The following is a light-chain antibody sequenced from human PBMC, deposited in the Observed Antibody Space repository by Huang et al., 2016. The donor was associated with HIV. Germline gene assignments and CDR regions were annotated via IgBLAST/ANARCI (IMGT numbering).Light chain of an antibody. CDR2: AAS. J-gene: IGKJ3*01. V-gene: IGKV1-39*01. CDR3: QQSYSNTFT. CDR1: QSISSY. Sequence: DIQMTQSPSSLSASVGDRVIITCRASQSISSYLNWYQQQPGKAPNLLIYAASSLQSGVPSRFSGSGSGTDFTLTIRCLQPEDFATYYCQQSYSNTFTFGAGTKVDVK.